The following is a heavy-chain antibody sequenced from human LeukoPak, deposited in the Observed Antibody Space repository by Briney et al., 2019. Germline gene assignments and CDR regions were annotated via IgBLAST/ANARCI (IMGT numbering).Heavy chain of an antibody. CDR1: GYTFSNYG. J-gene: IGHJ4*02. Sequence: ASVKVSCKASGYTFSNYGISWVRQAPGLGLEWMGWTSYNGNTNYAQKFQDRVTMTTDTSTTTAYMELRSLESDDTAVYYCARHSGSGWQTLGYWGQGTLVTVSS. CDR3: ARHSGSGWQTLGY. V-gene: IGHV1-18*04. D-gene: IGHD6-19*01. CDR2: TSYNGNT.